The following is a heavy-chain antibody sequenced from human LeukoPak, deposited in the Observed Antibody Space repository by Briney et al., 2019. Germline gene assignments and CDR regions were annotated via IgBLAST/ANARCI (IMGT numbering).Heavy chain of an antibody. J-gene: IGHJ4*02. V-gene: IGHV4-39*01. Sequence: PSETLSLTCNVSGGSINNSPYYWAWIRQPPGKGLEWIASMHYSGTTYHNPSLRSRVTISVDTSKNQFSLRLISVTAADTAVYYCARNDRGRPADCWGQGTLVTVSS. CDR3: ARNDRGRPADC. CDR2: MHYSGTT. CDR1: GGSINNSPYY. D-gene: IGHD1-26*01.